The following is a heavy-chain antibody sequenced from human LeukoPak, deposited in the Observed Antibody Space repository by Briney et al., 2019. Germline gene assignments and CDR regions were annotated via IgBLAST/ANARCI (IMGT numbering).Heavy chain of an antibody. J-gene: IGHJ5*02. D-gene: IGHD1-7*01. CDR3: ARVHWNYDGLAWFDP. Sequence: SETLSLTCTVSGGSIDSYSWSWIRQPAGKGLEWIGRIFTSGATFYNPSLKTRVTMSIATSKNQFSLKLSSVTAADTAVYYCARVHWNYDGLAWFDPWGQGALVTVSS. CDR2: IFTSGAT. CDR1: GGSIDSYS. V-gene: IGHV4-4*07.